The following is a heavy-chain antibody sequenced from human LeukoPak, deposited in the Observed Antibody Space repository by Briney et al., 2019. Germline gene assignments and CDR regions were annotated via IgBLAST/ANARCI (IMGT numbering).Heavy chain of an antibody. CDR2: ISYDGSNK. V-gene: IGHV3-30*04. D-gene: IGHD3-22*01. CDR3: ARVLPPTPVTYYYDSSGHEDY. CDR1: GFTFSSYA. J-gene: IGHJ4*02. Sequence: GGSLRLSCAASGFTFSSYAMHWVRQAPGKGLEWVAVISYDGSNKYYADSVKGRFTISRDNSKNTLYLQMNSLRAEDTAVYYCARVLPPTPVTYYYDSSGHEDYWGQGTLVTVSS.